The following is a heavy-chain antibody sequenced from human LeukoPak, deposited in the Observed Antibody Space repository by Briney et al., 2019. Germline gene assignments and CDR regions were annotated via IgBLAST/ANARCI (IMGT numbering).Heavy chain of an antibody. CDR3: ARHGGVGVIPDFDY. Sequence: PSETLSLTCTVSGGSFSSYYLGWIRQPPGKGLEWIGSIYYSGSTYYNPSLRIRVTMSVDTSKNHFSLKLSSVAAADTALYYCARHGGVGVIPDFDYWGPGTLVTVSS. J-gene: IGHJ4*02. D-gene: IGHD2-8*02. CDR2: IYYSGST. V-gene: IGHV4-39*01. CDR1: GGSFSSYY.